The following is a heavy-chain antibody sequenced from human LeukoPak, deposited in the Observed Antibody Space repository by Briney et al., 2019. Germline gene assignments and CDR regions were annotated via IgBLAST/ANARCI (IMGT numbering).Heavy chain of an antibody. CDR1: GGTFSNYA. Sequence: GASVKVSCKASGGTFSNYAISWVRQAPGQGLEWMGGIIPLFGSADYAQKFQGRVTFTADESTSTAYMELSSLRPEDTAVYYCARDNSVRDEAWWFNPWGQGTLVTVSS. CDR2: IIPLFGSA. CDR3: ARDNSVRDEAWWFNP. J-gene: IGHJ5*02. V-gene: IGHV1-69*13. D-gene: IGHD5-24*01.